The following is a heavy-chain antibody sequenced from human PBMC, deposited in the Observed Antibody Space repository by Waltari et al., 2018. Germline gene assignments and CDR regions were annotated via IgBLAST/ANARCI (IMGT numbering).Heavy chain of an antibody. V-gene: IGHV4-34*01. CDR2: INHSGST. CDR1: GGSFSGYY. J-gene: IGHJ6*03. CDR3: ARGRTFDMLGNYMDV. D-gene: IGHD2-8*01. Sequence: QVQLQQWGAGLLKPSETLSLTCAVYGGSFSGYYWSWIRQPPGKGLEWIGEINHSGSTNYNPSLKSRVTISVDTSKNQFSLKLSSVTAADTAVYYCARGRTFDMLGNYMDVWGKGTTVTVSS.